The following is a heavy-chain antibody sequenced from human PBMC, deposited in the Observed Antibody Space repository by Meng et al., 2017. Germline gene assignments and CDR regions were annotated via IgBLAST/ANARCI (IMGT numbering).Heavy chain of an antibody. D-gene: IGHD3-3*01. CDR2: MNPNSGNT. J-gene: IGHJ6*02. CDR1: GYTFTGYY. V-gene: IGHV1-8*02. CDR3: ARVHARSDFWSGYSLNYYYGMDV. Sequence: ASVKVSCKASGYTFTGYYMHWVRQATGQGLEWMGWMNPNSGNTGYAQKFQGRVTMTRNTSISTAYMELSSLRSEDTAVYYCARVHARSDFWSGYSLNYYYGMDVWGQGTMVTVSS.